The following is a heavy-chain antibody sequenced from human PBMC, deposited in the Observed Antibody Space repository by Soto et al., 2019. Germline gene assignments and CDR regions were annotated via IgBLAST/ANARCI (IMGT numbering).Heavy chain of an antibody. CDR3: ASSSPFHY. CDR1: GGSFSGYY. J-gene: IGHJ4*02. Sequence: SETLSLTCAVYGGSFSGYYWCWIRQRPGKGPEWIGSIYYSGNTYYKPSLKSRVSISIDTSRNQFSLKLTSVTAADTGVYYCASSSPFHYWGPGILVTVSS. V-gene: IGHV4-34*01. D-gene: IGHD6-6*01. CDR2: IYYSGNT.